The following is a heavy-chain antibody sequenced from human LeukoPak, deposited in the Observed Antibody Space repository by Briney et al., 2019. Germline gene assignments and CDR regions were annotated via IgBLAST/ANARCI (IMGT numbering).Heavy chain of an antibody. CDR2: ISGSGGST. J-gene: IGHJ6*03. CDR3: AKVGPSLVRGLIRGGARYYYNYMDV. V-gene: IGHV3-23*01. CDR1: GFTFSSYG. Sequence: GGTLRLSCAASGFTFSSYGMSWVRQAPGKGLEGVSAISGSGGSTYYADSVKGRFTISRDNSKNTLYLQMNSLRAEDTAVYYCAKVGPSLVRGLIRGGARYYYNYMDVWGKGTTVTISS. D-gene: IGHD3-10*01.